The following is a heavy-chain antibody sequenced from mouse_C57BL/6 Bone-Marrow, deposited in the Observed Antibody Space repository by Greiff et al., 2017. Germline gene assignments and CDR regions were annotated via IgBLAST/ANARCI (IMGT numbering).Heavy chain of an antibody. J-gene: IGHJ4*01. CDR2: IWWDDDK. CDR1: GFSLSTFGMG. D-gene: IGHD2-5*01. Sequence: QVTLKVSGPGILQPSQTLSLTCSFSGFSLSTFGMGVGWIRQPSGKGLEWLAHIWWDDDKYYNPALKSRLTISKATSKNQVFLKIANVDTADTATYYCARILYYSNYPYAMDYWGQGTSVTVSS. V-gene: IGHV8-8*01. CDR3: ARILYYSNYPYAMDY.